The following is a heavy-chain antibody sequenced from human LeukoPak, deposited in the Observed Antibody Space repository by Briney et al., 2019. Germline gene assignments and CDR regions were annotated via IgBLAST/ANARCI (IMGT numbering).Heavy chain of an antibody. CDR2: INHSGST. CDR1: GGSFSGYY. J-gene: IGHJ4*02. V-gene: IGHV4-34*01. CDR3: ARDEYSSSWPYYFDY. D-gene: IGHD6-13*01. Sequence: SETLSLTCAVYGGSFSGYYWSWIRQPPGKGLEWIGEINHSGSTNYNPSLKSRVTISVDTSKNQFSLKLSSVTAADTAVYYCARDEYSSSWPYYFDYWGQRTLATVSS.